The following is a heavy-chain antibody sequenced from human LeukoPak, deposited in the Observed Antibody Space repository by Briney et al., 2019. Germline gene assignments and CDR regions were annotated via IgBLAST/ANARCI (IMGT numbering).Heavy chain of an antibody. CDR1: GGSIASYY. CDR3: ARLLDYDNSGDPDTFDI. CDR2: INYSGRT. Sequence: SDTLSLTCTGSGGSIASYYWSWIRQSPGKRLEWIASINYSGRTKLNPSLQSRFTISLDMSNNHFSQQLRSVTAADTAIYYCARLLDYDNSGDPDTFDIWGQGTMVTVFS. J-gene: IGHJ3*02. D-gene: IGHD3-22*01. V-gene: IGHV4-59*01.